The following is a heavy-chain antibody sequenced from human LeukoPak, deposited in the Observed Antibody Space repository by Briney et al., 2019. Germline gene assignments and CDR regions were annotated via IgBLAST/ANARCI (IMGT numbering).Heavy chain of an antibody. CDR3: ARGKNDFWSGYYYDAFDI. CDR1: GGTFSSYA. V-gene: IGHV1-69*13. J-gene: IGHJ3*02. D-gene: IGHD3-3*01. Sequence: SVKVSCKASGGTFSSYAISWVRQAPGQGLEWMGGIIPIFGTANYAQKFLGRVTITADESTSTAYMELSSLRSEDTAVYYCARGKNDFWSGYYYDAFDIWGQGTMVTVSS. CDR2: IIPIFGTA.